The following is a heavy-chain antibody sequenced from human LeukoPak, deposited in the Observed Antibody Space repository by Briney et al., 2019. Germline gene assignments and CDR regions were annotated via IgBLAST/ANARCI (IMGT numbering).Heavy chain of an antibody. CDR1: GFTFSSYG. Sequence: GRSLRLSCAASGFTFSSYGMHWVRQAPGKGLEWVAVISYDGSNKYYADSVRGRFTISRDNSKNTLYRQMNSLRAEDTAVYYCARDAPELGSYYALAYWGQGTLVTVSS. J-gene: IGHJ4*02. D-gene: IGHD1-26*01. V-gene: IGHV3-30*03. CDR2: ISYDGSNK. CDR3: ARDAPELGSYYALAY.